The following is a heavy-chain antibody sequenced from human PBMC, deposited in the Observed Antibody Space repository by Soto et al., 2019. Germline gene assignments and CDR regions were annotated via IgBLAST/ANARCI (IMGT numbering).Heavy chain of an antibody. D-gene: IGHD2-2*01. CDR1: GGSISSYY. V-gene: IGHV4-59*01. J-gene: IGHJ6*03. CDR3: ARVFEGCSSTSCHGYYYYYMDV. Sequence: SETLSLTCTVSGGSISSYYWSWIRQPPGKGLEWIGYIYYSGSTNYNPSLKSRVTISVDTSKNQFSLKLSSVTAADTAVYYCARVFEGCSSTSCHGYYYYYMDVWGKGTTVTVSS. CDR2: IYYSGST.